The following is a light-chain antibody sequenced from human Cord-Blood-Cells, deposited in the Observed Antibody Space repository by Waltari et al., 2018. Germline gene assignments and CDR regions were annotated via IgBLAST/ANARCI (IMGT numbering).Light chain of an antibody. CDR3: QQYGSSPRT. Sequence: EIVLTQSPATPSLSPGERATLSCRASQSVSSSYLAWYQQKPGQAPRLLIYGASSRATGIPDRFSGSGSGTDFTLTISRLEPEDFAVYYCQQYGSSPRTFGQGTKVEIK. J-gene: IGKJ1*01. CDR1: QSVSSSY. V-gene: IGKV3-20*01. CDR2: GAS.